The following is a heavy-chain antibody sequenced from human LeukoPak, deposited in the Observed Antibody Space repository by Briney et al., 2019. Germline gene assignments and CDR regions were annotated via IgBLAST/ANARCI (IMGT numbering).Heavy chain of an antibody. Sequence: ASVKVSCKASGYTFTSYDINWVRQATGQGLEWMGWMNPNSGNTGYAQKFQGRVTMTRNTSISTAYMELSSLRSEDTAVYYCARVGPLYYGSGRVYYYYGMDVWGQGTTVTVSS. D-gene: IGHD3-10*01. CDR2: MNPNSGNT. CDR3: ARVGPLYYGSGRVYYYYGMDV. J-gene: IGHJ6*02. CDR1: GYTFTSYD. V-gene: IGHV1-8*01.